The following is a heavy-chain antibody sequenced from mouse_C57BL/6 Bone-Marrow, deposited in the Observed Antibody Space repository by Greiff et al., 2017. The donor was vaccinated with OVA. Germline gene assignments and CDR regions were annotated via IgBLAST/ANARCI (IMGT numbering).Heavy chain of an antibody. CDR2: ISSGGSYT. J-gene: IGHJ2*01. CDR3: ARKGTGTGGSPFDD. D-gene: IGHD4-1*01. V-gene: IGHV5-6*01. Sequence: EVQRVESGGDLVKPGGSLKLSCAASGFTFSSYGMSWVRQTPDKRLEWVATISSGGSYTYYPDSVKGRFTISRDNAKNTLYLQMSSLKSEDTAMYYCARKGTGTGGSPFDDWGQGTTLTVSS. CDR1: GFTFSSYG.